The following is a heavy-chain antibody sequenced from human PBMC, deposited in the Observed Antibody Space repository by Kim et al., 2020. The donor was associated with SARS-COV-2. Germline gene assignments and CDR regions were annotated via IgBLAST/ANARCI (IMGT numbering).Heavy chain of an antibody. Sequence: GGSLRLSCAASGFTFSSYGMHWVRQAPGKGLEWVAVIWYDGSNKYYADSVKGRFTISRDNSKNTLYLQMNSLRAEDTAVYYCARANLRFLEWSHMDVWGKGPTVTVSS. CDR1: GFTFSSYG. D-gene: IGHD3-3*01. V-gene: IGHV3-33*01. CDR2: IWYDGSNK. J-gene: IGHJ6*03. CDR3: ARANLRFLEWSHMDV.